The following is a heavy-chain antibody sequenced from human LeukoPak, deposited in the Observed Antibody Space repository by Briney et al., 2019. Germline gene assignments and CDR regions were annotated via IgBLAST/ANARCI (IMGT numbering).Heavy chain of an antibody. CDR3: ARDLEGYGDSPDI. Sequence: ASVKVSCKASGYTFLHYGISWVRQAPGQGLEWMGWSSTFNGNRYYPPKLQDRVTMTTDTSTTTACMELRSLTSDDTAVYYCARDLEGYGDSPDIWGQGTLVTVSS. CDR2: SSTFNGNR. V-gene: IGHV1-18*01. J-gene: IGHJ3*02. CDR1: GYTFLHYG. D-gene: IGHD4-17*01.